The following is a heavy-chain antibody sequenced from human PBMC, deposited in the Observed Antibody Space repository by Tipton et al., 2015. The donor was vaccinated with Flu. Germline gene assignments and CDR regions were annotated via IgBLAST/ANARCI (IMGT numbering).Heavy chain of an antibody. V-gene: IGHV6-1*01. CDR1: GDSVSSNSAA. J-gene: IGHJ2*01. Sequence: GLVKPSQTLSLTCAISGDSVSSNSAAWNWIRQSPSRGLEWLGRTYYRSKWYNDYAVSVKSRITINPDTSKNQFSLQLNSVTAADTAVYYCARGSSSWYIYGHWYFDLWGRGTLVTVSS. CDR2: TYYRSKWYN. D-gene: IGHD6-13*01. CDR3: ARGSSSWYIYGHWYFDL.